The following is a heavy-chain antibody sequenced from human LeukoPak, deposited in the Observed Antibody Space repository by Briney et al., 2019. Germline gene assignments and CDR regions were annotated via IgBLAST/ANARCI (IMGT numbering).Heavy chain of an antibody. Sequence: SETLSLTCTVSGGSISSYYWSRIRQPPGKGLEWIGYIYYSGSTNYNPSLKSRVTISVDTSKNQFSLKLNSMTAADTAVYYCARHGRANGLDIWGQGTMVTVSS. CDR1: GGSISSYY. D-gene: IGHD4/OR15-4a*01. V-gene: IGHV4-59*08. J-gene: IGHJ3*02. CDR2: IYYSGST. CDR3: ARHGRANGLDI.